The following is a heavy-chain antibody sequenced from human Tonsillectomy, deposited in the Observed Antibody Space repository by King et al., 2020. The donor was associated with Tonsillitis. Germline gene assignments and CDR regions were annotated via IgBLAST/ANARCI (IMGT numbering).Heavy chain of an antibody. CDR2: INQDGSEK. J-gene: IGHJ4*02. D-gene: IGHD2-21*01. CDR3: AAHPYYDSYCYYDY. CDR1: GVTLSRYS. Sequence: VQLVESGGGLVQSGGPLRLSCVASGVTLSRYSMSWVRQAPGKGLEWVANINQDGSEKNYVDSVKGRFTASSDNAKNSLYLQMNSLTAEDTAVYYCAAHPYYDSYCYYDYWGRGNLVTVPS. V-gene: IGHV3-7*01.